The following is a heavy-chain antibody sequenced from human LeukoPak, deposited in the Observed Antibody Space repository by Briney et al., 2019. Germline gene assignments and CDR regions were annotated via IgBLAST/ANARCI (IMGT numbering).Heavy chain of an antibody. V-gene: IGHV4-38-2*01. J-gene: IGHJ3*02. CDR2: IYHSGST. Sequence: PSETLSLTCAVSDYSISSGYYWGWIRQPPGKGLEWIGSIYHSGSTYYNPSLKSRVTISVDTSKNQFSLKLSSVTAADTAVYYCAGTALDAFDIWGQGTMVTVSS. CDR3: AGTALDAFDI. CDR1: DYSISSGYY.